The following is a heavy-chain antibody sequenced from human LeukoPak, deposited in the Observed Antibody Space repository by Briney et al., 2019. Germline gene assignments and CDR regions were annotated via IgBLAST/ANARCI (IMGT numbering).Heavy chain of an antibody. V-gene: IGHV4-39*01. D-gene: IGHD4-23*01. Sequence: SETLSLTCTVSAGSISSSNYYWGCIRQPPGKGLEWIGNIYDSESTHYNPSIKSRVTISVDTSKRQFSLKLSSVHTTDTAVYYCARHYSMTKVVFDYWGQGTLVTVSS. CDR1: AGSISSSNYY. CDR3: ARHYSMTKVVFDY. CDR2: IYDSEST. J-gene: IGHJ4*02.